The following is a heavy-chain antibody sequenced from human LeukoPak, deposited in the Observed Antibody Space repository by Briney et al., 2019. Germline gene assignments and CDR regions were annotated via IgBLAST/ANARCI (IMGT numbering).Heavy chain of an antibody. CDR2: IYYSGST. CDR3: ARVTRGCSGGSCYWGYYYYGMDV. V-gene: IGHV4-59*08. D-gene: IGHD2-15*01. J-gene: IGHJ6*02. Sequence: SETLSLTCTVSGGSISSYYWSWIRQPPGKGLEWIGYIYYSGSTNYNPSLKSRVTISVDTSKNQFSLKLSSLTAADTAVYYCARVTRGCSGGSCYWGYYYYGMDVWGQGTTVTVSS. CDR1: GGSISSYY.